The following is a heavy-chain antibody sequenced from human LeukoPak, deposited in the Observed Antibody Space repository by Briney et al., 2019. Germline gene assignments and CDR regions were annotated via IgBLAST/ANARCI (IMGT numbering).Heavy chain of an antibody. D-gene: IGHD6-19*01. CDR1: GGSISGYY. CDR3: ARVGYSSGWYDGDYFDY. J-gene: IGHJ4*02. V-gene: IGHV4-4*07. Sequence: SETLSLTCTVSGGSISGYYWSWIRQPAGKGLEWIGRIYTSGSTNYNPSLKSRVTMSVDTSKNQFSLKLSSATAADTAVYYCARVGYSSGWYDGDYFDYWGQGTPVTVSS. CDR2: IYTSGST.